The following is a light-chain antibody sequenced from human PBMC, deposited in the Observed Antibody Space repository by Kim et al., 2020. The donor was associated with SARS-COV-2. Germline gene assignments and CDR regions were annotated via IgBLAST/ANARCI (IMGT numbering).Light chain of an antibody. J-gene: IGLJ2*01. V-gene: IGLV1-47*01. CDR1: SSNIGSNY. CDR2: RNN. Sequence: ELTQPPSASGTPGQRVTISCSGSSSNIGSNYVYWYQQLPGTAPKLLIYRNNQRPSGVPDRFSGSKSGTSASLAISGLRSEDEADYYCASWDDSLSGVVFGGGTQLTVL. CDR3: ASWDDSLSGVV.